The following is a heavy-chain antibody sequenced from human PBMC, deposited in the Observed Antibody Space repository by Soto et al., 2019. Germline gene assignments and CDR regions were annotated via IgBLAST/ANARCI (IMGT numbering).Heavy chain of an antibody. Sequence: EVQLVESGGGLVKPVGSLRLSCAASGFTFSSDSMNWVRQAPGKGLEWFSSISSSSSYIYYTDSVKGRFTISRDNAKTSLYLQRNRLRADVRDVYYCARVADYGIDGWGNRTMVPV. CDR2: ISSSSSYI. J-gene: IGHJ6*01. CDR1: GFTFSSDS. CDR3: ARVADYGIDG. V-gene: IGHV3-21*01.